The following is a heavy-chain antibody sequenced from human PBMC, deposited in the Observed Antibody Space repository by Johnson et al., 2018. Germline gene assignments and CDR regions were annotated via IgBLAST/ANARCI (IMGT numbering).Heavy chain of an antibody. CDR3: ANGGTAYYYFDAFDF. V-gene: IGHV3-23*04. CDR1: GFTFSAHA. J-gene: IGHJ3*01. Sequence: VQLVQSGGGLVQPGGSLRLSCAASGFTFSAHAMAWARQPPGKGPEWGATMSGTSGATYYADSVKGRFTISRENSKNTLYLHLSSLRAEDTAVYYCANGGTAYYYFDAFDFWGQGTMVTVSS. CDR2: MSGTSGAT. D-gene: IGHD3/OR15-3a*01.